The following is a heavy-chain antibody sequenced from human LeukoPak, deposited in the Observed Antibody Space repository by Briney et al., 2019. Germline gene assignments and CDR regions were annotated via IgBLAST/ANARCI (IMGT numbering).Heavy chain of an antibody. D-gene: IGHD2-2*01. CDR3: ARSSTENYYYYGMDV. CDR2: IYPGDSDT. V-gene: IGHV5-51*01. CDR1: GYSFTSYW. Sequence: GESLKISYKGSGYSFTSYWIGWVRQMPGNGLEWMGIIYPGDSDTRYSPSFQGQVTISADKSISTAYLQWSSLKASDTAMYYCARSSTENYYYYGMDVWGQGTTVTVSS. J-gene: IGHJ6*02.